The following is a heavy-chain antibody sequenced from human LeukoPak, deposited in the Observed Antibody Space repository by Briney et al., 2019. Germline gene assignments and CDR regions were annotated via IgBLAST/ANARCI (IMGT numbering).Heavy chain of an antibody. V-gene: IGHV4-38-2*02. CDR3: ARDFLSLVDTATDGDP. D-gene: IGHD5-18*01. J-gene: IGHJ5*02. Sequence: PSETLSLTCTVSGYSISSGYYWGWIRQPPGKGLEWIGSIYHSGSTYYNPPLKSRVTISVDTSKNQFSLKLSSVTAADTAVYYCARDFLSLVDTATDGDPWGQGTLVTVSS. CDR1: GYSISSGYY. CDR2: IYHSGST.